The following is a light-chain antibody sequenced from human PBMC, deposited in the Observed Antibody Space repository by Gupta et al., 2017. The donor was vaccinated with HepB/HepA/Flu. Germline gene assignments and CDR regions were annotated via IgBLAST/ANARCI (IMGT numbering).Light chain of an antibody. V-gene: IGKV3-20*01. J-gene: IGKJ3*01. CDR3: QQDATSVFT. CDR2: GAS. Sequence: EIVLTQSPGTVSVSPGERATLSCRASEPVSSDYLAWYQQRPGQSPRLLIFGASQRAAGIPDRFGGSGSGTDFTLTISRLDPEDFAFYFCQQDATSVFTFGPGTKVDLK. CDR1: EPVSSDY.